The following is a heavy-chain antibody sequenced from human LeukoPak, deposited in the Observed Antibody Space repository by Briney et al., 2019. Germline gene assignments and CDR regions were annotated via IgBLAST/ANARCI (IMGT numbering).Heavy chain of an antibody. CDR1: GYSFTSYW. Sequence: GESLKISCKGSGYSFTSYWIGGVRQPPGKGLEWMGIIYPGDSDTRYSPSFQGQVTISADKSISTAYLQWSSLKASDTAMYYCARLGAMIVVAGAFDIWGQGTMVTVSS. J-gene: IGHJ3*02. D-gene: IGHD3-22*01. CDR3: ARLGAMIVVAGAFDI. V-gene: IGHV5-51*01. CDR2: IYPGDSDT.